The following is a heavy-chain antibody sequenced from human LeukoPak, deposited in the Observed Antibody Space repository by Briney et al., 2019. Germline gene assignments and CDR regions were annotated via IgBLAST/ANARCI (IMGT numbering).Heavy chain of an antibody. D-gene: IGHD1-20*01. V-gene: IGHV1-18*01. J-gene: IGHJ4*02. CDR2: ISAYNGNT. CDR1: GYTFTSYG. Sequence: ASVKVSCKASGYTFTSYGISWVRQAPGQGLEWMGWISAYNGNTNYAQKLQGRVTMNTDTSTSTAYMELRSLRSDDTAVYYCARDDSITGTSGGFDYWGQGTLVTVSS. CDR3: ARDDSITGTSGGFDY.